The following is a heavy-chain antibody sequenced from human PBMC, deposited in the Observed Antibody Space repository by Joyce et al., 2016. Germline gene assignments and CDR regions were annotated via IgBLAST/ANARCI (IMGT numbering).Heavy chain of an antibody. CDR2: IKQDGSEK. J-gene: IGHJ4*02. CDR1: GFTFSRYW. Sequence: EVQLVESGGGLVQPGGSLRLSCAASGFTFSRYWMSWVRRAPGKGQEWVANIKQDGSEKYYVDSVKGRFTISRDNAKNSLYLQMNSLRAEDTAVYSCARVRDYYGSGSQPLDNWGQGTLVTVSS. D-gene: IGHD3-10*01. V-gene: IGHV3-7*01. CDR3: ARVRDYYGSGSQPLDN.